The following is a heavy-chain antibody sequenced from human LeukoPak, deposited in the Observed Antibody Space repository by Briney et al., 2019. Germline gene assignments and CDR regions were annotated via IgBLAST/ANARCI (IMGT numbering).Heavy chain of an antibody. CDR3: ARAEQWLTKGGWFDP. CDR1: GGSVSSGSYY. D-gene: IGHD6-19*01. V-gene: IGHV4-61*01. Sequence: PSETLSLTCTVSGGSVSSGSYYWSWVRQPPGTGLEWLGYIYYSGSTNYNPSLKSRVTISVDTSKNQFSLKLSSVTAADTAVYYCARAEQWLTKGGWFDPWGQGTLVTVSS. CDR2: IYYSGST. J-gene: IGHJ5*02.